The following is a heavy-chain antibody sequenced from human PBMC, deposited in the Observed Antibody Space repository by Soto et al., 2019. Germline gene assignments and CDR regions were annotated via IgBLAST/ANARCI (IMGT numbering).Heavy chain of an antibody. CDR2: ISGSGGST. Sequence: PGGSLRLSCAASGFTFSSYAMSWVRQAPGKGLEWVSAISGSGGSTYYADSVKGRFTISRDNSKNTLYLQMNSLRAEDTAVYYCAKNPGIVRMVYAKQDSYYMDVWGKGTTVTVSS. CDR1: GFTFSSYA. D-gene: IGHD2-8*01. V-gene: IGHV3-23*01. CDR3: AKNPGIVRMVYAKQDSYYMDV. J-gene: IGHJ6*03.